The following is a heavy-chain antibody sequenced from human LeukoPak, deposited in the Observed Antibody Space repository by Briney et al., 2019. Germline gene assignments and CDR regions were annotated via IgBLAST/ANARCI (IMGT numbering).Heavy chain of an antibody. CDR2: IFYSGSS. Sequence: PSETLSLTCTVSGASISSTSNYWGWIRQPPGKGLEWIGRIFYSGSSYNNPSLKSRVTMSVDTSKNQFSLKLDSVTAADTAVYYCARFLRERSTSCYACGHWGYYFDYWGQGTLVTVSS. D-gene: IGHD2-2*01. V-gene: IGHV4-39*07. J-gene: IGHJ4*02. CDR3: ARFLRERSTSCYACGHWGYYFDY. CDR1: GASISSTSNY.